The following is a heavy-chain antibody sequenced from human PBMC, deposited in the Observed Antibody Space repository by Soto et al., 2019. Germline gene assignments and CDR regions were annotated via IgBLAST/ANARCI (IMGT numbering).Heavy chain of an antibody. J-gene: IGHJ4*02. CDR2: ISTNGGST. Sequence: GGSLRLSCSASGFTFSSYSMHWVRQAPGNVLVYVSSISTNGGSTHYADSVKGRFTISRDNSKNTQYLQMSSLRADDTAVYYCVKGEYYYDSSGYYPFDYWGQGTLVTVS. CDR3: VKGEYYYDSSGYYPFDY. V-gene: IGHV3-64D*06. D-gene: IGHD3-22*01. CDR1: GFTFSSYS.